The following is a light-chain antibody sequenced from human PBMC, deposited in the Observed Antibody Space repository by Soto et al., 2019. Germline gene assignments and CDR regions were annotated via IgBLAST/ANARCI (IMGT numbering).Light chain of an antibody. CDR3: QQWDNSPLT. Sequence: EIELTQSPGTLSLSPGERATLSCRASQSVSSSYLVWYQQKPGQAPRLIIYGASSRAIGIPDRFSGSGSGTDFTLTISRLEPEDFAVYYCQQWDNSPLTFGGGTKVEIK. J-gene: IGKJ4*01. V-gene: IGKV3-20*01. CDR1: QSVSSSY. CDR2: GAS.